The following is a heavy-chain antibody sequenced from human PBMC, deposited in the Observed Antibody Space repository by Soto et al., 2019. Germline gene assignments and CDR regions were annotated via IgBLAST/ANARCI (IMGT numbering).Heavy chain of an antibody. J-gene: IGHJ5*01. Sequence: QVQLQQSGPGLVKPSQTLSLTCATSGDGAATNRATWYWFRQFPARGLEGLGRTYYRSKWYNDYAVSVQGRITTNPATSINQFSLQLNSVTPDDTAVYYCVSLIGNSWLDSWGQGTLVTVSS. CDR2: TYYRSKWYN. V-gene: IGHV6-1*01. D-gene: IGHD2-8*01. CDR1: GDGAATNRAT. CDR3: VSLIGNSWLDS.